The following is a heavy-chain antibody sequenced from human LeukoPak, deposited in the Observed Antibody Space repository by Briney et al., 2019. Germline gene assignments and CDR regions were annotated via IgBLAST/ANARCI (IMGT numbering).Heavy chain of an antibody. D-gene: IGHD6-13*01. CDR1: GYFFPNA. CDR2: ITGSGGST. CDR3: GKDQNVAAAGVPYDY. Sequence: PGGSLRLSCTISGYFFPNAWLNWVRQAPGKGLEWVSAITGSGGSTYYADSVKGRFTISRDNSKNTLYLQMNSLRAEDTAVYYCGKDQNVAAAGVPYDYWGQGTLVTVSS. J-gene: IGHJ4*02. V-gene: IGHV3-23*01.